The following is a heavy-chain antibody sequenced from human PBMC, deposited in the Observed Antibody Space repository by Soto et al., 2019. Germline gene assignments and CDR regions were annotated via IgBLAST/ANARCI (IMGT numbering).Heavy chain of an antibody. Sequence: SEPLALTSSVSGGSLSSYYWSWIRPPPGKGLEWSGYIYYSGSTNYNPSLKSRVTISVDTSKNQFSLKLNSVTAADTAVYYCARQEMVYAYVDYWGQGTLVTVSS. J-gene: IGHJ4*02. D-gene: IGHD2-8*01. CDR2: IYYSGST. V-gene: IGHV4-59*08. CDR3: ARQEMVYAYVDY. CDR1: GGSLSSYY.